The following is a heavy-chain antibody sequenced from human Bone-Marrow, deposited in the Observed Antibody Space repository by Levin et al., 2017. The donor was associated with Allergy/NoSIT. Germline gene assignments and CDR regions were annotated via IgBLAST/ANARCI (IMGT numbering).Heavy chain of an antibody. D-gene: IGHD3-22*01. V-gene: IGHV3-48*03. J-gene: IGHJ4*02. CDR3: LGWDSRSSRDTY. Sequence: QPGGSLRLSCAASGFPFSSYEMNWVRQAPGKGLEWVSYIDTSGSPIYYADSVTGRFTISRDNAKTSLSLQMNSLRVEDTAVYYCLGWDSRSSRDTYWGQGTLVTVSA. CDR2: IDTSGSPI. CDR1: GFPFSSYE.